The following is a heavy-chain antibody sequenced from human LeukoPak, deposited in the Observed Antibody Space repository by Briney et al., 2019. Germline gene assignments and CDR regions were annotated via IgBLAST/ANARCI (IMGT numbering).Heavy chain of an antibody. Sequence: SGGSLRLSCAASGFTFSSYAMSWVRQAPGKGLEWVSAISGSGGSTYYADSVKGRFTISRDNSQNTLYLQMNSLRAEDTALYYCAKGDSDSCYSGRDHWGQGTLVTVSS. D-gene: IGHD2-15*01. CDR3: AKGDSDSCYSGRDH. CDR1: GFTFSSYA. V-gene: IGHV3-23*01. CDR2: ISGSGGST. J-gene: IGHJ4*02.